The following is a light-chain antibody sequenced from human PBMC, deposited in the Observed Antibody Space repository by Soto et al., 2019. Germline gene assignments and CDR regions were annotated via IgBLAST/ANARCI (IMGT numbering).Light chain of an antibody. Sequence: SSELTQPPSVSVSPGQTASITCSGDKLGNKYASWYQQKPGQSPVLVIYQDTKRPSGIPERFSGSNSGNTATLTISGTQAMDEADYYCQAWDSGTDPYVFGTGTKLTVL. V-gene: IGLV3-1*01. CDR2: QDT. CDR3: QAWDSGTDPYV. CDR1: KLGNKY. J-gene: IGLJ1*01.